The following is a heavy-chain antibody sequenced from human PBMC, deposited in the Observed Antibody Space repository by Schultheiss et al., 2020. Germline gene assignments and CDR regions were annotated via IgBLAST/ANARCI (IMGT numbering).Heavy chain of an antibody. D-gene: IGHD6-13*01. CDR1: GGSISSYY. Sequence: SATLSLTCTVSGGSISSYYWSWIRQPPGKGLEWIGYIYYSGSTNYNPSLKSRVTISVDTSKNQFSLKLSSVTAADTAVYYCARDFGSSWGRYGDRGGYFDYWGQGTLVTVSS. V-gene: IGHV4-59*01. CDR3: ARDFGSSWGRYGDRGGYFDY. CDR2: IYYSGST. J-gene: IGHJ4*02.